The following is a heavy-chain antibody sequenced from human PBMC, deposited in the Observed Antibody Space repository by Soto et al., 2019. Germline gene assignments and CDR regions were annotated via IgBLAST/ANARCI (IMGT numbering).Heavy chain of an antibody. D-gene: IGHD2-15*01. Sequence: QVQLVQSGAEVKKPGSSVKVSCKASGGTFSSYTISWVRQAPVQGLEWMGRLIPILGIANYAQKFQGRVTITADKSTSTAYMELSSLRSEDTAVYYCAREVRVAAIDYWGQGTLVTVSS. CDR3: AREVRVAAIDY. J-gene: IGHJ4*02. V-gene: IGHV1-69*08. CDR1: GGTFSSYT. CDR2: LIPILGIA.